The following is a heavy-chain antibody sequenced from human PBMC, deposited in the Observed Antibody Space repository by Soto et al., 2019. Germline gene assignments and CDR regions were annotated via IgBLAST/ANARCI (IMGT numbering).Heavy chain of an antibody. J-gene: IGHJ6*02. CDR3: AATSGRLRKGYYSGMDV. CDR2: ISAYNGNT. D-gene: IGHD2-21*02. CDR1: GYTFTSYG. V-gene: IGHV1-18*04. Sequence: QVQLVQSGAEVKKPGASVKVSCKASGYTFTSYGISWVRQAPGQGLEWMGWISAYNGNTIYAQNFQDRVTITRDMSTSTANMELSSLRSEDTAVYYCAATSGRLRKGYYSGMDVWGQGTTVTVSS.